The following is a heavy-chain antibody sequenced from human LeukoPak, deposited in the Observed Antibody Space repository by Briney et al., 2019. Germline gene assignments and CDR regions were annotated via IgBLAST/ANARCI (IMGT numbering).Heavy chain of an antibody. CDR3: ARTEYYFDY. Sequence: SQTLSLTCTVSGGSISSGGYYWSWIRQPPGKGLEWIGYIYYSGSTNYNPSLKSRVSISVDTSKNQFSLKVSSVTAADTAVYYCARTEYYFDYWGQGTLVTVSS. D-gene: IGHD3-10*01. V-gene: IGHV4-61*08. J-gene: IGHJ4*02. CDR2: IYYSGST. CDR1: GGSISSGGYY.